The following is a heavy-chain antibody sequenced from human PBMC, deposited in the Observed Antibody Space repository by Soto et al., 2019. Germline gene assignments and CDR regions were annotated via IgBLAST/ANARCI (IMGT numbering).Heavy chain of an antibody. Sequence: EESLVESGGGLVQPGESLRLSCAASGFTFDDYALHWVRQAPGKGLEWVSGISWDSSSTDYAGSVMGRFTISRDNAKNSLYQQMNSLRAEDTALYACTKDMDHMLGLYYMDVWGKGTTVNVS. J-gene: IGHJ6*03. D-gene: IGHD2-8*01. CDR2: ISWDSSST. V-gene: IGHV3-9*01. CDR3: TKDMDHMLGLYYMDV. CDR1: GFTFDDYA.